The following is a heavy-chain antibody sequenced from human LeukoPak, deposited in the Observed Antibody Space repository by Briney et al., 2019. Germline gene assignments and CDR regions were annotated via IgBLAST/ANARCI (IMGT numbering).Heavy chain of an antibody. J-gene: IGHJ4*02. CDR1: GFTFSSYA. D-gene: IGHD6-19*01. Sequence: GGSLRLSCAASGFTFSSYAMSWVRQAPGKGLEWVSAISGSGGNTYYADSVKGRVTISRDNSKNTLYMQMNSLRAEDTAVYYCAKGSIAVALFDYWGREPWSPSPQ. V-gene: IGHV3-23*01. CDR3: AKGSIAVALFDY. CDR2: ISGSGGNT.